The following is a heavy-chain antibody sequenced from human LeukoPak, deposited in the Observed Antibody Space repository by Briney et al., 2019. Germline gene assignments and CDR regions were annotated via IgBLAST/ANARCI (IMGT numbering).Heavy chain of an antibody. CDR1: GGSISSSSYY. J-gene: IGHJ4*02. CDR2: IYYSGST. CDR3: ARDPVAAAGTSD. Sequence: PSETLSLTCTASGGSISSSSYYWGWIRQPPGKGLEWIGSIYYSGSTYYNPSLKSRVTISVDTSKNQFSLKPSSVTAADTAVYYCARDPVAAAGTSDWGQGTLVTVSS. D-gene: IGHD6-13*01. V-gene: IGHV4-39*07.